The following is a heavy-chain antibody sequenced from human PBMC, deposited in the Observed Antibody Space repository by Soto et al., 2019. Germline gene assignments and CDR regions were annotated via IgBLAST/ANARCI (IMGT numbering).Heavy chain of an antibody. V-gene: IGHV4-59*01. CDR2: IYYSGST. Sequence: NPSETLSLTCTVSGGSISSYYWSWIRQPPGKGLEWIGYIYYSGSTNYNPSLKSRVTISVDTSKNQFSLKLSSVTAADTAVYYCAAHSSGYSPNFDYWGQGTLVTVSS. J-gene: IGHJ4*02. CDR1: GGSISSYY. D-gene: IGHD3-22*01. CDR3: AAHSSGYSPNFDY.